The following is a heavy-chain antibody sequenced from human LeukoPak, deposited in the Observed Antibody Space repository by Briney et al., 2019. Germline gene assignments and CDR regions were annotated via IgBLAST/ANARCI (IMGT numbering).Heavy chain of an antibody. Sequence: GGSLRLSCEASGFNFSTYWMNWVRQAPGKGLVWVLRINTDGTSTSYADSVKGRFTISRDNAKNTLYLQMNSLRAEDTAVYYCARGGPRRGAYFDYWGQGTLVTVSS. CDR2: INTDGTST. CDR1: GFNFSTYW. J-gene: IGHJ4*02. V-gene: IGHV3-74*01. CDR3: ARGGPRRGAYFDY.